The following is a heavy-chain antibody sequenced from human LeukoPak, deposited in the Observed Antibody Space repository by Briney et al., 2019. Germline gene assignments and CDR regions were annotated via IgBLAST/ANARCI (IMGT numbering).Heavy chain of an antibody. V-gene: IGHV3-7*01. Sequence: PGGSMRLSCAASGFTFTGYAMSWVRQAPGKGLEWVANIKQDGSEKDYVDSVKGRFTISRDNAKNSLYLQMNSLRAEDTAVYYCAKDRSGLTAYMDVWGKGTTVTISS. CDR1: GFTFTGYA. CDR3: AKDRSGLTAYMDV. D-gene: IGHD7-27*01. J-gene: IGHJ6*03. CDR2: IKQDGSEK.